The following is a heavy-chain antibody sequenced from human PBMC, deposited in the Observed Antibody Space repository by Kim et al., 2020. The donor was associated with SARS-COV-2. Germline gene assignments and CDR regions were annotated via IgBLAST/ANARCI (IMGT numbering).Heavy chain of an antibody. CDR3: LAEIGSRSFDH. V-gene: IGHV3-30*04. CDR1: GFNFSGHA. D-gene: IGHD3-10*01. J-gene: IGHJ4*02. Sequence: GGSLRLSCAASGFNFSGHALHWVRQAPGKGLEWVALIAYDGSHISYPDSVKGRFIISRDNTKSTLYLQMNSLRPEDTAVYYCLAEIGSRSFDHCGQRTLVTVST. CDR2: IAYDGSHI.